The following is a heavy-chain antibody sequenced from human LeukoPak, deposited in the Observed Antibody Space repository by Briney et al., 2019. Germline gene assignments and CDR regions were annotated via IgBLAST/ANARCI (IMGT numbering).Heavy chain of an antibody. CDR3: AKNYDLWRTFYFDA. CDR2: ISFDGVNK. V-gene: IGHV3-30*19. Sequence: PGGSLRLSCAASGFTFSSHGMHWVRQAPGKGLEWVGVISFDGVNKYYTESLKGRFTISRDNSKNTMYLQMNNLRPEDTAMYFCAKNYDLWRTFYFDAWGQGTLVTVSS. D-gene: IGHD3-3*01. CDR1: GFTFSSHG. J-gene: IGHJ4*02.